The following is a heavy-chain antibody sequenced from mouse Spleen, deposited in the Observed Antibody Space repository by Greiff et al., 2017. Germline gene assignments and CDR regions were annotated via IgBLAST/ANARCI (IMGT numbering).Heavy chain of an antibody. CDR1: GYAFSSYW. D-gene: IGHD4-1*01. CDR2: IYPGDGDT. Sequence: VKLMESGAELVRPGSSVKISCKASGYAFSSYWMNWVKQRPGQGLEWIGQIYPGDGDTNYNGKFKGKATLTADKSSSTAYMQLSSLTSEDSAVYFCARDWDGAWFAYWGQGTLVTVSA. J-gene: IGHJ3*01. CDR3: ARDWDGAWFAY. V-gene: IGHV1-80*01.